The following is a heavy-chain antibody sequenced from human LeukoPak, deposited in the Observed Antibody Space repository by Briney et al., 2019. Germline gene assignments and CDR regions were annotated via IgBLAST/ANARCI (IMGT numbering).Heavy chain of an antibody. J-gene: IGHJ5*01. CDR1: TSH. D-gene: IGHD3-22*01. V-gene: IGHV1-18*01. CDR3: ARDFWNFYDSSGYYRDFDS. Sequence: ASVKVSCKATSHISWVRQAPGQGLEWMGWIGSYEGDTYYAQKFQGRVTVTTDTSTNTAYMELRSLRADDTAVYYCARDFWNFYDSSGYYRDFDSWGHGTLVTVSS. CDR2: IGSYEGDT.